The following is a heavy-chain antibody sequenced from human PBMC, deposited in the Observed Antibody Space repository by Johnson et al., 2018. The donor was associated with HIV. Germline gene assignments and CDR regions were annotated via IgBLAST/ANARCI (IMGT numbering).Heavy chain of an antibody. CDR1: AFTFSNYA. Sequence: QVQLVESGGGVVQPGGSLRLACAASAFTFSNYAMHWVRQAPGKGLEWVAVISYDGSSKYYAESLKGRISISRDNSMNTLYLQMNSLRAEDTAVYYCATFGYTSGWIVTDDAFDVWGHGTLVTVSS. CDR2: ISYDGSSK. J-gene: IGHJ3*01. D-gene: IGHD6-19*01. CDR3: ATFGYTSGWIVTDDAFDV. V-gene: IGHV3-30-3*01.